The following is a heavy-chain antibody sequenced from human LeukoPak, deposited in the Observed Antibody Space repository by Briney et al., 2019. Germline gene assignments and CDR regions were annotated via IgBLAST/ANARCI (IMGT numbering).Heavy chain of an antibody. D-gene: IGHD6-6*01. CDR2: IYYSGST. J-gene: IGHJ4*02. CDR3: ARDDAAARHFDY. V-gene: IGHV4-59*01. Sequence: SPSETLSLTCTVSGGSINSYYWSWIRQPPGKGLEWIAYIYYSGSTSYNPSLKSRVTISVDTSKNQFSLKLSSVTAADTAVYYCARDDAAARHFDYWGQGTLVTVSS. CDR1: GGSINSYY.